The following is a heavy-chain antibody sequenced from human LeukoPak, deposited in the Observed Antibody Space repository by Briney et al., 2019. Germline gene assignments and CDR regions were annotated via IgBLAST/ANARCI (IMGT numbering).Heavy chain of an antibody. CDR1: GFSFAGYT. Sequence: GGSLRLSCAASGFSFAGYTMHWVRQAPGKGLEWVSLFSWDGINTYYADSVKGRFTISRDNSKNSLYLQMNSLRTGGTALYYCAKDNFGTIDYWGQGTLVTVSS. CDR3: AKDNFGTIDY. D-gene: IGHD3/OR15-3a*01. V-gene: IGHV3-43*01. J-gene: IGHJ4*02. CDR2: FSWDGINT.